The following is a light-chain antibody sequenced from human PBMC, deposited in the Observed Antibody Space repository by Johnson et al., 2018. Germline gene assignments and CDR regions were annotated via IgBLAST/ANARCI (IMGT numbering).Light chain of an antibody. CDR3: GTWDSSLSAGNV. CDR2: ENN. Sequence: QSVLTQPPSVSAAPGQKVTISCSGSSSNIGNNYVSWYQQLPGTAPKLLIYENNKRPSGIPDRFSGSKSGTSATLGITGLQTVDEADYYCGTWDSSLSAGNVVATGTKVTVL. V-gene: IGLV1-51*02. J-gene: IGLJ1*01. CDR1: SSNIGNNY.